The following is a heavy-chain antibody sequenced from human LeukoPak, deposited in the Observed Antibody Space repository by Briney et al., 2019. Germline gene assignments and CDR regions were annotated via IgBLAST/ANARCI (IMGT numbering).Heavy chain of an antibody. CDR1: GFTFSSYA. Sequence: QTGGSLRLSCAASGFTFSSYAMHWVRQAPGKGLEWVAVISYDGSNKYYADSVKGRFTISRDNSKNTLYLHMNSLRAEDTAMYYCARDQAGYSSGWSLGMDVWGQGTTVTVSS. V-gene: IGHV3-30-3*01. CDR3: ARDQAGYSSGWSLGMDV. J-gene: IGHJ6*02. CDR2: ISYDGSNK. D-gene: IGHD6-19*01.